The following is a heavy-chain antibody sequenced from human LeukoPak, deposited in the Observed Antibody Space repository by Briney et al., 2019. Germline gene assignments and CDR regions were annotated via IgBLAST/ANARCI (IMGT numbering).Heavy chain of an antibody. CDR1: GFTFSTYW. CDR2: IKQDGSEK. J-gene: IGHJ4*02. D-gene: IGHD6-13*01. CDR3: ARDSAGNDY. Sequence: GGSLRLFCAASGFTFSTYWMSWVRQVPGKGLEWVANIKQDGSEKYYVDSVKGRFTISRDNAKNSLYLQMNSLRAEDTAMYYCARDSAGNDYWGQGTLVTVSS. V-gene: IGHV3-7*01.